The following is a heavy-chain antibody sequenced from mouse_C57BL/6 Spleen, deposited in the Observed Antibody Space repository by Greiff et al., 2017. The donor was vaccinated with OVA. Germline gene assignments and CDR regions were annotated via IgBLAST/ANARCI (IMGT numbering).Heavy chain of an antibody. CDR2: ISSGSSTI. CDR3: ARPSNYHAMDY. Sequence: EVKLMESGGGLVKPGGSLKLSCAASGFTFSDYGMHWVRQAPEKGLEWVAYISSGSSTIYYADTVKGRFTISRDNAKNTLFLQMTSLMSEDAAMYYCARPSNYHAMDYWGQGTSVTVSS. CDR1: GFTFSDYG. V-gene: IGHV5-17*01. D-gene: IGHD2-5*01. J-gene: IGHJ4*01.